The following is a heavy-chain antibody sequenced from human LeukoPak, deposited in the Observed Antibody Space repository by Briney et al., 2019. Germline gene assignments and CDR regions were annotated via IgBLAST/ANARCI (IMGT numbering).Heavy chain of an antibody. J-gene: IGHJ4*02. CDR1: GLTISDSW. CDR3: FREGGD. V-gene: IGHV3-74*01. D-gene: IGHD3-10*01. CDR2: LASDETNK. Sequence: GGSLRLSCAASGLTISDSWIHWVRQAPGKGLMWVSRLASDETNKIYADSVKGRFTISRDNAKNTLYLQMNSLRAEDTAIYYCFREGGDWGQGTLDTVSS.